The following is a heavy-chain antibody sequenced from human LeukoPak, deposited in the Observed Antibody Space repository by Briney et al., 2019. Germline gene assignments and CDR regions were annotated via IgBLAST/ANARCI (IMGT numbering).Heavy chain of an antibody. J-gene: IGHJ4*02. CDR2: ICTSGST. CDR1: GGAISSYY. D-gene: IGHD4-23*01. CDR3: ARDPNCGGNYYFDY. V-gene: IGHV4-4*07. Sequence: SETRSLTCTGSGGAISSYYWSWIRQPGGKALESIGRICTSGSTNYNPALKSRVTMSVDTSKNQFSLKLSSVTAADTAVYYCARDPNCGGNYYFDYWGQGTLVTVSS.